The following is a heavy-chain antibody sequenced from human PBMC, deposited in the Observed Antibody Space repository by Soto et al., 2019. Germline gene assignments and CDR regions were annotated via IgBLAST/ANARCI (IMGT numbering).Heavy chain of an antibody. Sequence: QVQLQQWGAGLLKPSETLSLTCAVYGGSFSGYYWSWIRQPPGKGLEWIGEINHSGSTNYNPSLKSRVTISVDTSKNQFSLKLSSVTAADTAVYYCARGLARGYSCGLYWYFDLWGRGTLVTVSS. D-gene: IGHD5-18*01. CDR1: GGSFSGYY. CDR2: INHSGST. CDR3: ARGLARGYSCGLYWYFDL. V-gene: IGHV4-34*01. J-gene: IGHJ2*01.